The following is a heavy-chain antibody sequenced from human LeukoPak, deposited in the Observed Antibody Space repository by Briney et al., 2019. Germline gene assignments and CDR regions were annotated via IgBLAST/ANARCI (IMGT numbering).Heavy chain of an antibody. Sequence: GGSLRLSCTASGFTFGDYAMSWVRQAPGKGLEWVGFIRSKAYGGTTGYAASVKGRFTISRDDSKSIAYLQMNSLKTEDTAVYYCTRVPLWFGELSFDYWGQGTLVTVSS. D-gene: IGHD3-10*01. J-gene: IGHJ4*02. V-gene: IGHV3-49*04. CDR1: GFTFGDYA. CDR2: IRSKAYGGTT. CDR3: TRVPLWFGELSFDY.